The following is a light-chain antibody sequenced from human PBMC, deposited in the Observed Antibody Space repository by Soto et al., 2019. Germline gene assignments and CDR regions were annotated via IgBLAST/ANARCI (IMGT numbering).Light chain of an antibody. CDR2: GAS. V-gene: IGKV3-15*01. CDR3: QQYNNWPRT. CDR1: QSVSSS. Sequence: ETVLTQSPATLSVSPGERATLSCRASQSVSSSLAWYQQKPGQAPRLLIYGASTRATGVPARFSGSGSGTEFTLTVSILQSEDFAVYYCQQYNNWPRTFGQGTKVDIK. J-gene: IGKJ1*01.